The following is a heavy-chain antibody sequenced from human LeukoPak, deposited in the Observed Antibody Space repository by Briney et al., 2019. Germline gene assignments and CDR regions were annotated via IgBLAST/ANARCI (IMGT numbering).Heavy chain of an antibody. J-gene: IGHJ6*03. V-gene: IGHV4-59*12. Sequence: SETLSLTCTVSGGSISSYYWSWIRQPPGKGLEWIGYIYYSGSTNYNPSLKSRVTISVDTSKNQFSLKLSSVTAADTAVYYCARLRRYSSRAYYYYYMDVWGKGTTVTISS. CDR3: ARLRRYSSRAYYYYYMDV. CDR2: IYYSGST. D-gene: IGHD6-13*01. CDR1: GGSISSYY.